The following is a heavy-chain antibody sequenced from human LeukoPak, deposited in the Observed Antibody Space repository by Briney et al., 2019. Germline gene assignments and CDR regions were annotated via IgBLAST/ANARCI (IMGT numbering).Heavy chain of an antibody. CDR2: IYSGGST. J-gene: IGHJ6*02. V-gene: IGHV3-66*02. CDR1: GFTVSSNY. Sequence: GGSLRLSCAASGFTVSSNYMSWVRQAPGKGLEWVSIIYSGGSTYYADSVKGRFTISRDNSKNTLYLQMNSLRAEDTAVYYCAKDGRIAAAGSYYYGMDVWGQGTTVTVSS. D-gene: IGHD6-13*01. CDR3: AKDGRIAAAGSYYYGMDV.